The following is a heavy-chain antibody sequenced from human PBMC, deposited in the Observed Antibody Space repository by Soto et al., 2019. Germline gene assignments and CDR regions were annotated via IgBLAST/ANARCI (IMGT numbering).Heavy chain of an antibody. CDR2: INPNSGGT. CDR3: ARGSALYGDTTGFDY. D-gene: IGHD4-17*01. V-gene: IGHV1-2*04. Sequence: ASVKVSCKASGYTFTGYYMHWVRQAPGQGLEWMGWINPNSGGTNYAQKFQGWVTMTRDTSISTAYMELSRLRSDDTAVYYCARGSALYGDTTGFDYWGQGTLVTVSS. J-gene: IGHJ4*02. CDR1: GYTFTGYY.